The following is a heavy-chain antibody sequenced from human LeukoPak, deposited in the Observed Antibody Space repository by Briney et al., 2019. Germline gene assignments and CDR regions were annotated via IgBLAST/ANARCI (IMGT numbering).Heavy chain of an antibody. CDR3: AKDRGATVTTGY. V-gene: IGHV3-23*01. CDR1: GFTFSSYA. J-gene: IGHJ4*02. D-gene: IGHD4-17*01. CDR2: ISGSGGST. Sequence: GGSLRLSCAASGFTFSSYAMSWVRQAPGKGPEWVSAISGSGGSTYYADSVKGRFTISRDNSKNTLYLQMNSLRAEDTAVYYCAKDRGATVTTGYWGQGTLVTVSS.